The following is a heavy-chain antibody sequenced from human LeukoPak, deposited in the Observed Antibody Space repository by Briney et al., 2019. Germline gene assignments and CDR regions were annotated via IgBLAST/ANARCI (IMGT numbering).Heavy chain of an antibody. CDR1: GGSISSYY. V-gene: IGHV4-59*01. D-gene: IGHD3-22*01. Sequence: KPSETLSLTCTVSGGSISSYYWSWIRQPPGKGLEWIGYIYYSGSTNYNPSLKSRVTISVDTSKNQFSLKLSSVTAADTAVYYCASLGPYYDSSGYYLDYWGQGTLVTVSS. CDR2: IYYSGST. J-gene: IGHJ4*02. CDR3: ASLGPYYDSSGYYLDY.